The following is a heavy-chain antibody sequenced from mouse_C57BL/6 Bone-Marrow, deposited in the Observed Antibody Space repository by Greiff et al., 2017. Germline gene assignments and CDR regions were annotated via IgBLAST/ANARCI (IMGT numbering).Heavy chain of an antibody. V-gene: IGHV1-5*01. J-gene: IGHJ3*01. D-gene: IGHD2-2*01. CDR1: GYTFTSYW. CDR2: IYPGNSDT. CDR3: TRDGYGGDWFAY. Sequence: EVQLQQSGTVLARPGASVKMSCKTSGYTFTSYWMHWVKQRPGQGLEWIGAIYPGNSDTSYNQKFKGKAKLTAVTSASTAYIELSSLTNEDSAVYYCTRDGYGGDWFAYWGQGTLVTVSA.